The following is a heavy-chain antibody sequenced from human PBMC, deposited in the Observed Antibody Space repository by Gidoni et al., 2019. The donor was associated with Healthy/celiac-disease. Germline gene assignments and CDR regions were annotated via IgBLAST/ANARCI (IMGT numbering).Heavy chain of an antibody. D-gene: IGHD3-10*01. CDR3: AKMSGKWFGELFFDY. CDR2: ISYDGSNK. Sequence: QVQLVESGGGVVQPGRSLRLSCAASGFTFSSYGMHWVRQAPGKGLEWVAVISYDGSNKDYADSVKGRFTISRDNSKNTLYLQMNSLRAEDTAVYYCAKMSGKWFGELFFDYWGQGTLVTVSS. CDR1: GFTFSSYG. J-gene: IGHJ4*02. V-gene: IGHV3-30*18.